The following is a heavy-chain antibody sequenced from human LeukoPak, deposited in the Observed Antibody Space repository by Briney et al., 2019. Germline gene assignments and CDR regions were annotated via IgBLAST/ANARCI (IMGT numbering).Heavy chain of an antibody. V-gene: IGHV1-69*05. D-gene: IGHD3-3*01. Sequence: RASVKVSCKASGGTFSSYAISWVRQAPGQGLEWMGRIIPIFGTANYAQKFQGRVTITTDESTSTAYMELSSLRSEDTAVYYCAREGPYYDFWSGYHNWFDPWGQGTLVTVCS. CDR2: IIPIFGTA. J-gene: IGHJ5*02. CDR1: GGTFSSYA. CDR3: AREGPYYDFWSGYHNWFDP.